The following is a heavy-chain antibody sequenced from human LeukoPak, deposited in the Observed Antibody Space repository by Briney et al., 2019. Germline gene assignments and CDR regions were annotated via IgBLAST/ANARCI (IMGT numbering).Heavy chain of an antibody. V-gene: IGHV3-23*01. Sequence: GGSLILSCAASGFTFSTYAMTWVRQAPGKGLEWVSGIRGSGGSTYYADSVKGRFTISRDISKNTLYLQMNSLRAEDTALYYCAKKIHYGDYDYYYGMDVWGQGTTVTVSS. CDR2: IRGSGGST. D-gene: IGHD4-17*01. CDR1: GFTFSTYA. J-gene: IGHJ6*02. CDR3: AKKIHYGDYDYYYGMDV.